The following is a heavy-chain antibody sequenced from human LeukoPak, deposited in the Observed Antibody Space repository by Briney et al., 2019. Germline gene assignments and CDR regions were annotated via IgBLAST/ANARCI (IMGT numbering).Heavy chain of an antibody. J-gene: IGHJ4*02. D-gene: IGHD4-17*01. V-gene: IGHV4-34*01. Sequence: SETLSLTCAVYGESFSGYYWSWIRQPPGKGLEWIGEINHSGSTNYNPSLKSRVTISVDTSKNQFSLKLSSVTAADTAVYYCARASYALPDYWGQGTLVTVSS. CDR2: INHSGST. CDR3: ARASYALPDY. CDR1: GESFSGYY.